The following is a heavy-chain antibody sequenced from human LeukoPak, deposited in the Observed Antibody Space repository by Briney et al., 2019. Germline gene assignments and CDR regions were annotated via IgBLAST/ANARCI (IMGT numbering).Heavy chain of an antibody. Sequence: GGSLRLSCAASGFTFSSYWMHWVRQAPGKGLVWVSRINSDGSSTSYADSVKGRFTISRDNAKNTLYLQVNSLRAEDTAVYYCARDQYYYDSSGYYSSYYFDYWGQGTLVTVSS. J-gene: IGHJ4*02. CDR2: INSDGSST. D-gene: IGHD3-22*01. CDR3: ARDQYYYDSSGYYSSYYFDY. V-gene: IGHV3-74*01. CDR1: GFTFSSYW.